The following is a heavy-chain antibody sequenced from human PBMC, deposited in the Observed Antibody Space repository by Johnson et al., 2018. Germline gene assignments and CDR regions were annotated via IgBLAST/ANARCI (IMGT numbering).Heavy chain of an antibody. CDR1: GFTVSSNY. D-gene: IGHD6-13*01. J-gene: IGHJ6*02. CDR2: IYSGGST. V-gene: IGHV3-53*01. Sequence: VQLVESGGGLIQPGGSLRLSCAASGFTVSSNYMSWVRQAPGKGLEWVSVIYSGGSTYYADSVRGRFTISRENSKNTLYLQMNSLRAEDTAVYYCAKYSSPYYYYGMDVWGQGTTVTVSS. CDR3: AKYSSPYYYYGMDV.